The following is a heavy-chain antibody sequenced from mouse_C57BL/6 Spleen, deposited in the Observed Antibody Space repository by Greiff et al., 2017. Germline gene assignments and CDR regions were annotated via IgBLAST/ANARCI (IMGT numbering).Heavy chain of an antibody. V-gene: IGHV2-5*01. CDR3: AKGQTGIDY. J-gene: IGHJ2*01. D-gene: IGHD1-3*01. CDR1: GFSLTSYG. Sequence: QVQLKQSGPGLVQPSQSLSITCTVSGFSLTSYGVHWVRQSPGKGLEWLGVIWRGGSTDYNAAFMSRLSSTKDNSKSHVFFKMNSLQADDTAIYYCAKGQTGIDYWGQGTTLTVSS. CDR2: IWRGGST.